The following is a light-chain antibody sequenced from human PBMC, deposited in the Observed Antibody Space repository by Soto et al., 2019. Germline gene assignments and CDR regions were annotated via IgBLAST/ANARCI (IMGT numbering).Light chain of an antibody. CDR2: DVN. CDR3: TSWTTSTTMR. V-gene: IGLV2-14*03. Sequence: QSVLTQPASVSGSPGQSITISCTGTRSDIDAYNFVSWYQQHPGEVPKLILYDVNVRPSGVSNCFSGSKSGNTASMPLFELQSEDEADYYCTSWTTSTTMRFGGGT. J-gene: IGLJ2*01. CDR1: RSDIDAYNF.